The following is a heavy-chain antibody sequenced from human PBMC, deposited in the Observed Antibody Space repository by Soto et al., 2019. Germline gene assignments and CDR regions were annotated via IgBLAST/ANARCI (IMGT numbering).Heavy chain of an antibody. V-gene: IGHV3-30-3*01. CDR2: ISYDGSNK. J-gene: IGHJ5*02. CDR3: ASVFTMIAPEFDP. CDR1: GFTFSSYA. Sequence: PGGSLRLSCAASGFTFSSYAMHWVRQAPGKGVEWVAVISYDGSNKYYADSVQGRFTISRDNSKNTLYLQMNSLRAEDTAVYYCASVFTMIAPEFDPWGKRSLVTVSS. D-gene: IGHD3-22*01.